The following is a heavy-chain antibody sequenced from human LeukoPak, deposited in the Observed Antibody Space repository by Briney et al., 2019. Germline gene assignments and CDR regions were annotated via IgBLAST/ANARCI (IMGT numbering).Heavy chain of an antibody. D-gene: IGHD1-26*01. V-gene: IGHV4-39*01. J-gene: IGHJ4*02. CDR1: GGSISSSSYY. CDR3: ARTNYKWEPWDYFDY. CDR2: IYYSGST. Sequence: SETLSLTCTLSGGSISSSSYYWGWIRQPPGKGLEWIGSIYYSGSTYYNPSLKSRVTISVDTSKNQFSLKLSSVTAADTAVYYCARTNYKWEPWDYFDYWGQGTLVTVSS.